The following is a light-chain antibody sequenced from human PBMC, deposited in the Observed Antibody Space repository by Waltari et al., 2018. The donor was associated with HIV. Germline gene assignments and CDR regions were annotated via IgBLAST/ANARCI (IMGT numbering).Light chain of an antibody. CDR2: QDA. J-gene: IGLJ2*01. CDR1: TLGDKY. Sequence: SSELTQPPSVSVSPGQPAIIPCSGDTLGDKYASWYQQRPGQSTVLVIYQDAKRPSGIPERFSGSNSGNTATLTISGTQPMDEADYYCQGWDSSTPIFGGGTNLSVL. CDR3: QGWDSSTPI. V-gene: IGLV3-1*01.